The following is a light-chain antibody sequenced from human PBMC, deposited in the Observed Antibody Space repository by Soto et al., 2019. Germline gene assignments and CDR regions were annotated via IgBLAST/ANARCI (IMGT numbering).Light chain of an antibody. CDR1: QSVSSNY. Sequence: ESVLTQSPGTLSLSPGERATLSCMASQSVSSNYLAWYQQKPGQAPRLLIYGVSTRATGIPDRFSGSGSGTDFTLTISRLEPEDSAVYYCQQYGSSPTWTFGQGTKVDIK. J-gene: IGKJ1*01. CDR3: QQYGSSPTWT. CDR2: GVS. V-gene: IGKV3-20*01.